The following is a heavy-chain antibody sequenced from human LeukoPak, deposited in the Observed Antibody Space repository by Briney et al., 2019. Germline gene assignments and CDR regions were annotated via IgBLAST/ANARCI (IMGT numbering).Heavy chain of an antibody. J-gene: IGHJ4*02. CDR3: AKMQGYFDY. CDR2: ITGGGGTT. CDR1: GLTFSSYG. V-gene: IGHV3-23*01. Sequence: GGSLRLSCEASGLTFSSYGMSWVRQAPGKGLQCVSAITGGGGTTYYADSVKGRFTISRDNSKNMLYLQMNSLRAEDTAVYYCAKMQGYFDYWGQGTLVPVSS.